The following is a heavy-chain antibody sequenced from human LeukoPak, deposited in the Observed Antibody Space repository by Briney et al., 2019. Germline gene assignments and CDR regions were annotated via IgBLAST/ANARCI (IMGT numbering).Heavy chain of an antibody. D-gene: IGHD5-18*01. CDR1: GFTFGSYE. J-gene: IGHJ4*02. CDR2: ISSSGSTI. Sequence: GGSLRLSCAASGFTFGSYEMNWVRQAPGKGLEWVSYISSSGSTIYYADSVKGRFTISRDNAKNSLYLQMNSLRAEDTAVYYCARAGQDSYGYGRDGDFDYWGQGTLVTVSS. V-gene: IGHV3-48*03. CDR3: ARAGQDSYGYGRDGDFDY.